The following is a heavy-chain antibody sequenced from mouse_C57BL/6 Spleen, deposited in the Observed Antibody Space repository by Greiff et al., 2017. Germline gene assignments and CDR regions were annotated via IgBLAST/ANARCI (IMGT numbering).Heavy chain of an antibody. CDR3: AFYYDYGAGYYFDY. V-gene: IGHV1-81*01. D-gene: IGHD2-4*01. J-gene: IGHJ2*01. CDR1: GYTFTSYG. CDR2: IYPRSGNT. Sequence: QVQLKQSGAELARPGASVKLSCKASGYTFTSYGISWVKQRTGQGLEWIGEIYPRSGNTYYNEKFKGKATLTADKSSSTAYMELRSLTSEDSAVYFCAFYYDYGAGYYFDYWGQGTTLTVSS.